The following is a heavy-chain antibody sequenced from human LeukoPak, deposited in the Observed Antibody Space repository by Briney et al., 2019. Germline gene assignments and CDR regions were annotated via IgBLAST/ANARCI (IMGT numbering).Heavy chain of an antibody. J-gene: IGHJ5*01. CDR1: GYTFSNYG. D-gene: IGHD3-22*01. Sequence: ASVKVSCKASGYTFSNYGISWVRQAPGQGLEWMGWISGYNGNKKYVQKLQGRVTMTTDTSTSTAYMELRSLRSDDTAVYYCASDIRYDSSGYHYYWFDSWGQGTLVTVSS. V-gene: IGHV1-18*01. CDR2: ISGYNGNK. CDR3: ASDIRYDSSGYHYYWFDS.